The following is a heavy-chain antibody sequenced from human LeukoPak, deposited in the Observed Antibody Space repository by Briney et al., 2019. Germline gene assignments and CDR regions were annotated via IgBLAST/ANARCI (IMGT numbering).Heavy chain of an antibody. V-gene: IGHV4-39*07. J-gene: IGHJ4*02. CDR3: SRGTDEYKGGNY. Sequence: SETLSLTCTVSGGSISSSSYYWGWIRQPPGKGLEWIGEVHFSGRTNYNPSLNSRVTISVDTSKNQFSLRLTSVTAADTAVYYCSRGTDEYKGGNYWGQGTLVTVSS. CDR1: GGSISSSSYY. D-gene: IGHD5-24*01. CDR2: VHFSGRT.